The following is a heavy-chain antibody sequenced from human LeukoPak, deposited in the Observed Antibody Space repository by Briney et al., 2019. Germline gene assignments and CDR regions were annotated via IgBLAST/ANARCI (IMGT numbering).Heavy chain of an antibody. CDR2: ISYDGSNK. D-gene: IGHD4-23*01. V-gene: IGHV3-30*01. Sequence: PGRSLRLSCAASGFTFSSYAMHWVRQAPGKGLEWVAVISYDGSNKYYADSVKGRFTISRDNSKNTLYLQMNSLRAEDMAVYYCARAKGSGTSLVDYWGQGTLVTVSS. CDR1: GFTFSSYA. J-gene: IGHJ4*02. CDR3: ARAKGSGTSLVDY.